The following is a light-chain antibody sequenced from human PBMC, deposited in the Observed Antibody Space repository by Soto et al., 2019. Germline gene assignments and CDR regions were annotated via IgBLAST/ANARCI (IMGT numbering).Light chain of an antibody. CDR3: QQYGGSPQT. Sequence: VLTQSPGTLSLSPGERATLSCRASQSVSNYLAWYQQKPGQAPRLLIYVASSRATGIPDRFSGSGSGTDFTLTISRLEPEDFAVYYCQQYGGSPQTFGQGTKVDIK. CDR1: QSVSNY. CDR2: VAS. V-gene: IGKV3-20*01. J-gene: IGKJ1*01.